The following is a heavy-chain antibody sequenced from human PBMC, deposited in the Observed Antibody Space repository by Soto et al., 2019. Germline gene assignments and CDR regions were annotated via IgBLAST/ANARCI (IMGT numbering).Heavy chain of an antibody. Sequence: SETLSLTCAVYGGSFSGYGWSWIRQPPGKGLEWIGEINHSGSTNYNPSLKSRVTISVDTSKNQFSLKLSSVTAVDTAVYYCARGNDYDQNAGGLDYWGQGTLLTVSS. J-gene: IGHJ4*02. V-gene: IGHV4-34*01. D-gene: IGHD3-16*01. CDR3: ARGNDYDQNAGGLDY. CDR2: INHSGST. CDR1: GGSFSGYG.